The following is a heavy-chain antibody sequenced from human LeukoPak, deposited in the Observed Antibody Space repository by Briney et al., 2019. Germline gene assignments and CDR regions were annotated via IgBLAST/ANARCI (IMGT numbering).Heavy chain of an antibody. CDR1: GFTFDDYA. CDR3: AKDQATFGIYDYGMDV. V-gene: IGHV3-9*01. J-gene: IGHJ6*02. D-gene: IGHD3-3*01. Sequence: GGSLRLSCAASGFTFDDYAMYWVRQSPGKGLEWVSGISWNSGSTGYADSVRGRFTISRDNAKKSLYLQMNSLRDEDTALYYCAKDQATFGIYDYGMDVWGQGTKVTVSS. CDR2: ISWNSGST.